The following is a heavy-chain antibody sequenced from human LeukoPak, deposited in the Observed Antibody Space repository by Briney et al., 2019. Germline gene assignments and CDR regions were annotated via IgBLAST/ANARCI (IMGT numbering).Heavy chain of an antibody. Sequence: SGGSLRLSCAASGFTFSSYAMSWVRQAPGKGLEWVSYISSSSSTIYYADSVKGRFTISRDNAKNSLYLQMNSLRAEDTAVYYCARDHGVVGATFDYWGQGTLVTVSS. D-gene: IGHD1-26*01. CDR3: ARDHGVVGATFDY. CDR2: ISSSSSTI. V-gene: IGHV3-48*01. J-gene: IGHJ4*02. CDR1: GFTFSSYA.